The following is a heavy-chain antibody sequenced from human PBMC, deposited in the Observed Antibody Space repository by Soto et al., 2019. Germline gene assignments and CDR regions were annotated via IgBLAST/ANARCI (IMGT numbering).Heavy chain of an antibody. Sequence: SETLSLTCTVSGGSISSGGYYWSWIRQHPGKGLEWIGYIYYSGSTYYNPSLKSRVTISVDRSKNQFSLHLTSVSAADTAVYYCTRHHPHHYDSSGYFDYWGQGTLVTVSS. CDR2: IYYSGST. CDR3: TRHHPHHYDSSGYFDY. V-gene: IGHV4-31*03. CDR1: GGSISSGGYY. D-gene: IGHD3-22*01. J-gene: IGHJ4*02.